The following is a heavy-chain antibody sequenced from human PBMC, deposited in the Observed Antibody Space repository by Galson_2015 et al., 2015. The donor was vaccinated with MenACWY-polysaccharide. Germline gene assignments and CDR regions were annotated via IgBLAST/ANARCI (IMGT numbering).Heavy chain of an antibody. J-gene: IGHJ3*01. CDR3: AREGSRIVFHAFDV. V-gene: IGHV3-33*05. CDR1: GIRFSGSG. D-gene: IGHD2-15*01. Sequence: SLRLSCAASGIRFSGSGMHWVRQAPGKGLEWAAVIQYDGSKIVYADSVKGRFTVSRDNSKNTLYLEMNSLRAEDTAVYYCAREGSRIVFHAFDVWGQGTMVIVSS. CDR2: IQYDGSKI.